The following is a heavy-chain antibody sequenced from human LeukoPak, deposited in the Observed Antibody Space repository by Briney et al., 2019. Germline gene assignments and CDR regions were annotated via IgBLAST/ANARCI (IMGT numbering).Heavy chain of an antibody. D-gene: IGHD2-21*02. J-gene: IGHJ4*02. CDR3: ARVAYCGGDCYSFDY. CDR2: IYYSGST. V-gene: IGHV4-59*01. CDR1: GGSISGYY. Sequence: SETLSLTCTVSGGSISGYYWSWIRQPPGKGLEWIAYIYYSGSTNYNPSLKSRVTISVDTSKKQFSPKLSSVTAAETAVYYCARVAYCGGDCYSFDYWGQGTLVTVSS.